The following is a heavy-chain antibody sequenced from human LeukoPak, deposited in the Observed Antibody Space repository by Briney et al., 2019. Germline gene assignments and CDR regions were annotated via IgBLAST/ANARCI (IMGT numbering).Heavy chain of an antibody. CDR3: ASYLTGGRWYFDL. J-gene: IGHJ2*01. D-gene: IGHD3-16*01. Sequence: GGSLTLSCAASGFTFSSYNMNWVRQAPGKGLEWVSSISSSSSSISYADSVKGRFTISRDNAKNSLYLQMNSLRAEDTAVYYCASYLTGGRWYFDLWGRGTLVTVSS. CDR1: GFTFSSYN. V-gene: IGHV3-21*01. CDR2: ISSSSSSI.